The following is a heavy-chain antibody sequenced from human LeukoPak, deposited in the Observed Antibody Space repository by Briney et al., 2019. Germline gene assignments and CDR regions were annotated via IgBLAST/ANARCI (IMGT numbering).Heavy chain of an antibody. D-gene: IGHD1-1*01. CDR1: GFTLDDYW. CDR3: LRGELTPGVGY. Sequence: GSLRLSCVASGFTLDDYWMHWARQIPGKGLVWISDINTDGSRTRYANSVRGRFTISRDNAKNTVYLQMNSLRADDTGIFYCLRGELTPGVGYWGQGTLVTVSS. CDR2: INTDGSRT. V-gene: IGHV3-74*01. J-gene: IGHJ4*02.